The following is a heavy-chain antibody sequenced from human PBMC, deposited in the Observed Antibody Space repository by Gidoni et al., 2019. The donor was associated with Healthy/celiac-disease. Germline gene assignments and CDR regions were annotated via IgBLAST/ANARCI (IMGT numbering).Heavy chain of an antibody. D-gene: IGHD5-18*01. CDR2: ISSSSSTI. CDR3: ARDKTAMGGWWWIEDY. V-gene: IGHV3-48*04. CDR1: GFPLSSYS. Sequence: EVQLVESGGGLVQPGGSLRLSCAASGFPLSSYSMNWVRQAPGKGLEWVSYISSSSSTIYYADSVKGRFTISRDNDKNSLYLQMNSLRAEDTAVYYCARDKTAMGGWWWIEDYWGQGTLVTVSS. J-gene: IGHJ4*02.